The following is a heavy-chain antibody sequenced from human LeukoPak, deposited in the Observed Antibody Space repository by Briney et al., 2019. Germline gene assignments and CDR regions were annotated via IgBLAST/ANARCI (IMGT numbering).Heavy chain of an antibody. CDR2: INPNSGGT. Sequence: GASVKVSCKASGYTFTGYYMRWVRQAPGQGLEWMGWINPNSGGTNYAQKFQGRVTMTRDTSISTACMELSRLRSDDTAVYYCARVRIVATGFDYWGQGTLVTVSS. V-gene: IGHV1-2*02. CDR3: ARVRIVATGFDY. J-gene: IGHJ4*02. CDR1: GYTFTGYY. D-gene: IGHD5-12*01.